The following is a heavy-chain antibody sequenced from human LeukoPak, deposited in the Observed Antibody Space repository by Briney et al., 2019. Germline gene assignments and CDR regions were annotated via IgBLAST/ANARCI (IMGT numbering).Heavy chain of an antibody. J-gene: IGHJ3*02. CDR1: GYTFTSYG. CDR2: ISAYNGNT. CDR3: ARGAQRYPRDAFDI. Sequence: ASVKVSCKASGYTFTSYGISWLRQAPGQGLEWMGWISAYNGNTNYAQKLQGRVTMTTDTSTSTAYMELRSLRSDDTAVYYCARGAQRYPRDAFDIWGQGTMVTVSS. D-gene: IGHD6-25*01. V-gene: IGHV1-18*01.